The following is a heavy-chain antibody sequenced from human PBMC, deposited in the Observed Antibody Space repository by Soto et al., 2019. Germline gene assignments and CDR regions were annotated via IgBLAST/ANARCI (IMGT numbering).Heavy chain of an antibody. Sequence: PGGSLRLSCAASGFTFSNAWMSWVRQAPGKGLEWVGRIKSKTDGGTTDYAAPVKGRFTISRDDSKSTPYLQMNSLKTEDTAVYYCTTDQGYDFGDVWGQGATVTVSS. D-gene: IGHD5-12*01. CDR3: TTDQGYDFGDV. CDR1: GFTFSNAW. CDR2: IKSKTDGGTT. V-gene: IGHV3-15*01. J-gene: IGHJ6*02.